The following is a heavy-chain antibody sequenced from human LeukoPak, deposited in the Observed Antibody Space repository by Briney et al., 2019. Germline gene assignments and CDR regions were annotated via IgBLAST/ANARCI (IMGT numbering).Heavy chain of an antibody. Sequence: PSETLSLTCTVSGYSISSGYYWGWIRQPPGEGLEWIGSIYHSGSTYYNPSLKSRVTMSVDTSKNQFSLKLSSVTAADTAVYYCARSSAAAGQIDYWGQGTLVTVSS. V-gene: IGHV4-38-2*02. CDR2: IYHSGST. D-gene: IGHD6-13*01. CDR3: ARSSAAAGQIDY. J-gene: IGHJ4*02. CDR1: GYSISSGYY.